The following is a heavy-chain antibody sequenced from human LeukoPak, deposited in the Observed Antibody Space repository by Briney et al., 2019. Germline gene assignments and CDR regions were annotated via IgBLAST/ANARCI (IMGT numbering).Heavy chain of an antibody. CDR1: GFTFTNYD. CDR2: ISGSGDGT. CDR3: ARASVDHYFDY. D-gene: IGHD4-23*01. V-gene: IGHV3-23*01. Sequence: PGGSLRLSCTASGFTFTNYDMTWVRQAPGKGLEWVSAISGSGDGTYYADSVKGRFTISRDNAKNSLYLQMNSLRAEDTAVYYCARASVDHYFDYWGQGTLVTVSS. J-gene: IGHJ4*02.